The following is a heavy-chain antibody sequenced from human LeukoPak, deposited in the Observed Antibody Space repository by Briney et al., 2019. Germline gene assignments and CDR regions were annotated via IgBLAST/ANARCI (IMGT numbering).Heavy chain of an antibody. CDR2: ISYDGSNK. Sequence: GRSLRLSCAASGFTFSSYAMHWVRQAPGKGLEWVAVISYDGSNKYYADSVKGRFTISRGNSKNTLYLQMNSLRAEDTAVYCCAREAVAGNFDYWGQGTLVTVSS. V-gene: IGHV3-30*04. CDR1: GFTFSSYA. D-gene: IGHD6-19*01. CDR3: AREAVAGNFDY. J-gene: IGHJ4*02.